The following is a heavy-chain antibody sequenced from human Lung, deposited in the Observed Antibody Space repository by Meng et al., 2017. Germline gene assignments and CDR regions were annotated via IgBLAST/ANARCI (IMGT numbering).Heavy chain of an antibody. CDR2: IYNSGST. CDR3: ARGQKGYFDL. CDR1: GGSISSINYY. J-gene: IGHJ2*01. V-gene: IGHV4-30-4*01. Sequence: QMHLQYSRPGLVEPSQTLSLTHTCSGGSISSINYYWSWIRQPPGKGLEWSGHIYNSGSTYYNPSLKSRITISVDTSKNQFSLKLSSVTAADTAVYYCARGQKGYFDLWGRGTLVTVSS.